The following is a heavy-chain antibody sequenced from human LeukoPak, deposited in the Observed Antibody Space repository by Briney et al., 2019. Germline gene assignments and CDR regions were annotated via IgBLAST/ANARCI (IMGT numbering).Heavy chain of an antibody. J-gene: IGHJ4*02. CDR3: ARDMGYGGNYHLKVIDY. CDR2: MNPNSGST. D-gene: IGHD4-23*01. Sequence: ASVKVSWKASVYTFTSYDINWVRQATGQGLEWMGWMNPNSGSTGYAQKFQGRVTMTRNTSISTAYMELSSLRSEDTAVYYCARDMGYGGNYHLKVIDYWGQGTLVTVSS. V-gene: IGHV1-8*01. CDR1: VYTFTSYD.